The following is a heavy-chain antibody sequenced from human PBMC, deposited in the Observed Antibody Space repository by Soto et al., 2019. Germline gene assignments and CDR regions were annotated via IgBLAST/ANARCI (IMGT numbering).Heavy chain of an antibody. Sequence: QVQLVQSAAEVKKPGSSVKVSCKASGGTFSSYTISWVRQAPGQGLEWMGRIIPLLDIAKYAQRFQGRVTITADKSTSTAYMELSSLTSEDTAVYYCARGRGRRPLGYCSGGSCYSDDLFDPWGQGTLVTVSS. CDR2: IIPLLDIA. J-gene: IGHJ5*02. CDR1: GGTFSSYT. D-gene: IGHD2-15*01. CDR3: ARGRGRRPLGYCSGGSCYSDDLFDP. V-gene: IGHV1-69*02.